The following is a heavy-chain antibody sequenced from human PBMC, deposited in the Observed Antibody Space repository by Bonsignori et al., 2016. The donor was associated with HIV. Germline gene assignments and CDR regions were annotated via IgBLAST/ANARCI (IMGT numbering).Heavy chain of an antibody. CDR1: GFTFSDHY. CDR3: ARALFYDSSRYDAFDI. V-gene: IGHV3-72*01. Sequence: GESLKISCAASGFTFSDHYMDWVRQAPGKGLEWVGRTRNKANSYTTEYAASGKGRFTISRDDSKNSLYLQMNSLKTEDTAVYYCARALFYDSSRYDAFDIWGQGTMVTVSS. D-gene: IGHD3-22*01. CDR2: TRNKANSYTT. J-gene: IGHJ3*02.